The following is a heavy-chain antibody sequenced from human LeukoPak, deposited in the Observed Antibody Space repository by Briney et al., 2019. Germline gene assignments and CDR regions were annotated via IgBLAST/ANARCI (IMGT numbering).Heavy chain of an antibody. Sequence: ASVKVSCKASGYTFTNYGIIWVRQAPGQGLEWMGWISGFNGKTKYAQILQGRITMTTDPHTTTAYMELGSLRSDDTAVYFCARSHSGSLRAPFDHWGQGTLVTVSS. V-gene: IGHV1-18*01. CDR1: GYTFTNYG. CDR2: ISGFNGKT. CDR3: ARSHSGSLRAPFDH. J-gene: IGHJ4*02. D-gene: IGHD3-22*01.